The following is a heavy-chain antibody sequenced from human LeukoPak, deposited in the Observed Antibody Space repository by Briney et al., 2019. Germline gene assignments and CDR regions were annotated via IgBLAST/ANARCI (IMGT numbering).Heavy chain of an antibody. Sequence: PGGSLRLSCAASGFTVSSNYMSWVRQAPGKGLEWVSVIYSGGSTYYADSVKGRFTISRDNSKNTLYLQMNILRAEDTAVYYCARGSSDYGDYGVFDYWGQGTLVTVSS. CDR2: IYSGGST. J-gene: IGHJ4*02. CDR1: GFTVSSNY. D-gene: IGHD4-17*01. CDR3: ARGSSDYGDYGVFDY. V-gene: IGHV3-66*01.